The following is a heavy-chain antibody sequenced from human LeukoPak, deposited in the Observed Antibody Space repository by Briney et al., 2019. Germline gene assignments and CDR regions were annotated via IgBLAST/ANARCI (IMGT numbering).Heavy chain of an antibody. J-gene: IGHJ4*02. Sequence: GGSLRLSRVASGFTFSSYGMHWVRQAPGKGLEWVAVIWYDGSNKYYADSVKGRFTISRDNSKNTLYLQMNSLRAEDTAVYYCAKGTGTTHYFDYWGQGTLVTVSS. CDR1: GFTFSSYG. CDR3: AKGTGTTHYFDY. V-gene: IGHV3-33*06. D-gene: IGHD1-7*01. CDR2: IWYDGSNK.